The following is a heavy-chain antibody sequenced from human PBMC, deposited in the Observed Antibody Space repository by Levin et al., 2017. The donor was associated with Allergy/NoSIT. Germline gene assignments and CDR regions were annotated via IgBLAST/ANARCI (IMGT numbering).Heavy chain of an antibody. CDR1: GFSISSGYH. V-gene: IGHV4-38-2*01. CDR2: IYHSGTT. Sequence: SETLSLTCVVSGFSISSGYHWGWIRQPPGKGLEWIGSIYHSGTTYYNPSLESRVTISVDTSKNQFSLKLRSVTAADTAVYYCARGLIRGYYDSSGYHFDSWGQGTLVTVSS. J-gene: IGHJ4*02. D-gene: IGHD3-22*01. CDR3: ARGLIRGYYDSSGYHFDS.